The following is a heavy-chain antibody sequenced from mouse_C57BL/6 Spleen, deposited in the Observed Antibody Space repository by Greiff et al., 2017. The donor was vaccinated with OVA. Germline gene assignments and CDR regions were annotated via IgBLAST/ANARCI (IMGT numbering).Heavy chain of an antibody. Sequence: EVKLQESGGGLVQPGGSLSLSCAASGFTFTDYYMSWVRQPPGKALEWLGFIRNKANGYTTEYSASVKGRFTISRDNSQSILYLQMNALRAEDSATYYCARQLTGTGYFDYWGQGTTLTVSS. J-gene: IGHJ2*01. D-gene: IGHD4-1*01. CDR1: GFTFTDYY. CDR3: ARQLTGTGYFDY. V-gene: IGHV7-3*01. CDR2: IRNKANGYTT.